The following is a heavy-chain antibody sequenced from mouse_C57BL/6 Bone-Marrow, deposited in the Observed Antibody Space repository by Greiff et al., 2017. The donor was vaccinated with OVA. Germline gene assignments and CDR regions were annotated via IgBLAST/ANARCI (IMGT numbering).Heavy chain of an antibody. CDR1: GYTFTSYW. J-gene: IGHJ3*01. V-gene: IGHV1-52*01. CDR2: IDPSDSET. CDR3: ARGGSAY. Sequence: QVQLQQPGAELVRPGSSVKLSCKASGYTFTSYWMHWVKQRPIQGLEWIGNIDPSDSETHYNQKFKDKAKLTVDKSSSTAYMQLSSLTSADSAVYYCARGGSAYWGQGTLVTVSA.